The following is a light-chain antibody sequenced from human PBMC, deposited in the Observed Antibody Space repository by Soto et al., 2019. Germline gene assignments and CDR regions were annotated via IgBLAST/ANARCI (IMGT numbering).Light chain of an antibody. Sequence: QSVLTQPPSASGTPGQRVTISCSGSSSNIGSKTVYWYQQLPGTAPKLLIYDSDKRPSEIPDRFSGSKSGASATLDITGLQTGDEADYYCGAWDSSLTTYFFGTGTKLTVL. J-gene: IGLJ1*01. CDR2: DSD. CDR3: GAWDSSLTTYF. CDR1: SSNIGSKT. V-gene: IGLV1-51*01.